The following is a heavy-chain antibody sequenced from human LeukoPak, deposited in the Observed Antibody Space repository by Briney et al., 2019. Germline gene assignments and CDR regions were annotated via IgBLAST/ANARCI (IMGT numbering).Heavy chain of an antibody. D-gene: IGHD3-3*01. CDR1: GDSMNTYH. Sequence: SETLSLTCTVSGDSMNTYHWAWIRQPAGKGLEWIGRLHVSGNTNFNPSLKSRVSISVDKSKKQFSLKMTSATAADTAVYFCARGPFRSSFESWGQGILVTVSS. CDR3: ARGPFRSSFES. V-gene: IGHV4-4*07. J-gene: IGHJ4*02. CDR2: LHVSGNT.